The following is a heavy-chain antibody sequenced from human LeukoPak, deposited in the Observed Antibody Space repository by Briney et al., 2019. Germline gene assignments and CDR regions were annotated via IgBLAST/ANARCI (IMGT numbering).Heavy chain of an antibody. CDR3: ARKFVYYGDLARVAFDI. D-gene: IGHD4-17*01. J-gene: IGHJ3*02. CDR1: GYTFTSYA. Sequence: ASVKVSCKASGYTFTSYAMHWVRQAPGQRLEWMGWINAGNGNTKYSQKFQGRVTITRDTSASTAYMELSSLRSEDTAVYYCARKFVYYGDLARVAFDIWGQGTMVTVSS. CDR2: INAGNGNT. V-gene: IGHV1-3*01.